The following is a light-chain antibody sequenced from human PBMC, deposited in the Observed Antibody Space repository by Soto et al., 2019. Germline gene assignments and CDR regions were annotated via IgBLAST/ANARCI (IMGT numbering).Light chain of an antibody. Sequence: DIRMTQYPTTLSASAGDRVTITCRASESISSWLTWYQQKPGKAPKLLMYKASSLESGAPSRFSGSGSGTEFTLTISSLQPDDFATYYCQQYNSYSWTFGQRTKVDIK. J-gene: IGKJ1*01. CDR3: QQYNSYSWT. CDR1: ESISSW. V-gene: IGKV1-5*03. CDR2: KAS.